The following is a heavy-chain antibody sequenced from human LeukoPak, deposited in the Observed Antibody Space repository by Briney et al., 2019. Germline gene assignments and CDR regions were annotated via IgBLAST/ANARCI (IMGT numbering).Heavy chain of an antibody. CDR2: FDPEYGET. Sequence: ASVKVSCKVSGSTLNDLFTFWVRQAPGKGLECMGGFDPEYGETIYAQKFQGRVTMTEDTSTDTAYMELSGLRSDDTAVYYCATYYGGNSPGANWGQGTLVTVSS. CDR3: ATYYGGNSPGAN. CDR1: GSTLNDLF. D-gene: IGHD4-23*01. V-gene: IGHV1-24*01. J-gene: IGHJ4*02.